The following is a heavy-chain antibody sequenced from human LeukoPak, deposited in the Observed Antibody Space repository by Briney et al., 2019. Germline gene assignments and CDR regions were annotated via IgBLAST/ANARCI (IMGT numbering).Heavy chain of an antibody. CDR3: ASYDSSGAIGAFDI. J-gene: IGHJ3*02. CDR2: INPNSGGT. CDR1: GYTFTDYY. Sequence: ASVKVSCKASGYTFTDYYLHWVRQAPGQGLEWMGWINPNSGGTNYAQKFQGRVTMTRDTSISTAYMELSRLRSDDTAVYYCASYDSSGAIGAFDIWGQGTMVTVSS. D-gene: IGHD3-22*01. V-gene: IGHV1-2*02.